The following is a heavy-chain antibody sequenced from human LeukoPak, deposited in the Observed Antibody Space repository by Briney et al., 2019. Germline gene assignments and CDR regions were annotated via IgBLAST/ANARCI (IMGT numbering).Heavy chain of an antibody. V-gene: IGHV1-69*02. CDR3: ARHSGSSSFDY. Sequence: SVKVSCKASGGTFSCYTISWVRQAPGQGLEWMGRIIPILGIANYAQKFQGRVTITADKSTSTAYMELSSLRSQDTAVYYCARHSGSSSFDYWGQGTLVTVSS. CDR1: GGTFSCYT. J-gene: IGHJ4*02. D-gene: IGHD1-26*01. CDR2: IIPILGIA.